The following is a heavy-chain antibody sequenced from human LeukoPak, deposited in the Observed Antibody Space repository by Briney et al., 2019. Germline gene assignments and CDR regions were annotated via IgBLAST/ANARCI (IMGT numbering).Heavy chain of an antibody. CDR1: GYTFTDHY. D-gene: IGHD3-10*01. J-gene: IGHJ4*02. CDR2: INPNSGGT. Sequence: ASVKVSCKASGYTFTDHYMHWVRQAPGLGLEWMGWINPNSGGTNYAQNFQGRVTMTRDTSISTAYMELSRLRSDDTAVYYCARDPYGSGNYYFDYWGQGTLVTVSS. CDR3: ARDPYGSGNYYFDY. V-gene: IGHV1-2*02.